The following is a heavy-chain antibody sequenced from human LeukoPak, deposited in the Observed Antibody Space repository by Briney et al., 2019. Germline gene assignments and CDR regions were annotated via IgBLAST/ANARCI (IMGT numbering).Heavy chain of an antibody. V-gene: IGHV3-7*01. D-gene: IGHD5-18*01. CDR2: IKQDGSEK. CDR3: ARGRYIY. J-gene: IGHJ4*02. Sequence: PGGSLRLSCAASGFTFSSYSMNWVRQAPGKGLEWVANIKQDGSEKYYVDSVKGRFTISRDNAKNSLYLQMNSLRAEDTAVYYCARGRYIYWGQGTLVTVSS. CDR1: GFTFSSYS.